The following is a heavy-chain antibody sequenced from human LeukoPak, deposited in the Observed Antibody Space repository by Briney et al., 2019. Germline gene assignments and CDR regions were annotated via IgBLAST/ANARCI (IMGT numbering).Heavy chain of an antibody. J-gene: IGHJ4*02. D-gene: IGHD3-22*01. Sequence: GGSLRLSCAASGFTVSSSYMSWVRQAPGKGLEWVSIIHSDGSTYYEDSVKGRFTISRDTSKNTLYLQMNSLRGEDTAMYYCAGDLDYYDSSGSHRRRNYFDYWGQGTLVTVSS. CDR1: GFTVSSSY. V-gene: IGHV3-53*01. CDR3: AGDLDYYDSSGSHRRRNYFDY. CDR2: IHSDGST.